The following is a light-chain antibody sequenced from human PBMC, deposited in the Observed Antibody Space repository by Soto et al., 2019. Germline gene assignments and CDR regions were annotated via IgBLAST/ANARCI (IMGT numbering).Light chain of an antibody. CDR3: QQYNSYPWT. CDR2: DAS. J-gene: IGKJ1*01. Sequence: DIQMTQSPSTLSASVGDRVTITCRASQSISSWLAWYQQKPGKAPKLLIYDASSLESGVPSRFSGSGSGTEFTLTISSLQPDDFPTYYCQQYNSYPWTFGQRTKVEIK. CDR1: QSISSW. V-gene: IGKV1-5*01.